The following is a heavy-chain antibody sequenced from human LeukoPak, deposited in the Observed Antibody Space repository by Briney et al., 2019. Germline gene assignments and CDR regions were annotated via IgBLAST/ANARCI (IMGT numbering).Heavy chain of an antibody. J-gene: IGHJ4*02. CDR1: GFTFSTYG. CDR3: AKESMWFGESKPFDY. D-gene: IGHD3-10*01. CDR2: IPYDDTNK. Sequence: PGGSLRLSCAASGFTFSTYGMHWVRQAPGKGLEWVAFIPYDDTNKYYSDSVKGRFTISRDNSKNTVYLQMNTLRGEDTAVYYCAKESMWFGESKPFDYWGQGTLVTVSS. V-gene: IGHV3-30*02.